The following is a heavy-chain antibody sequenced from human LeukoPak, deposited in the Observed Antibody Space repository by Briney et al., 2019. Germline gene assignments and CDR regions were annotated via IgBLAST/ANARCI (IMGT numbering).Heavy chain of an antibody. CDR3: AKDMYGGNSVLLD. D-gene: IGHD4-23*01. J-gene: IGHJ4*02. CDR1: GFTFDDYA. Sequence: GRSLRLSCAASGFTFDDYAMHWVRQAPGKGLEGVSGISWNSGSIGYADSVKGRFTISRDNAKNSLYLQMNSLRAEDTALYYCAKDMYGGNSVLLDWGQGTLVTVSS. V-gene: IGHV3-9*01. CDR2: ISWNSGSI.